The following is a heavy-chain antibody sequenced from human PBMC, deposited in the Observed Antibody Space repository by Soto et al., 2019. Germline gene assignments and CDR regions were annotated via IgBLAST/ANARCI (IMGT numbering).Heavy chain of an antibody. V-gene: IGHV4-34*01. Sequence: SETLSLTCAVYGGSFSGYYWSWIRQPPGKGLEWIGEINHSGSTNYNPSLKSRVTISVDTSKNQFSLKLSSVTAADTAVYYCARGNLSSGGSSGYFDYWGQGTLVTVSS. CDR1: GGSFSGYY. D-gene: IGHD2-15*01. CDR3: ARGNLSSGGSSGYFDY. J-gene: IGHJ4*02. CDR2: INHSGST.